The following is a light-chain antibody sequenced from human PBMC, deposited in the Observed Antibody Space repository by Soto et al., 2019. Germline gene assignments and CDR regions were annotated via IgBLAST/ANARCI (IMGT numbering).Light chain of an antibody. J-gene: IGKJ1*01. CDR3: QQYGSSPWT. CDR2: GAS. Sequence: EIVLTQSPGTLSLSPGERATLSCRASQSVSSSYLAWYQQKPGQAPGLLIYGASNRATGIPDRISGSGSGTDFTLTISRLEPEDFAVYYCQQYGSSPWTFGQGTKVEIK. V-gene: IGKV3-20*01. CDR1: QSVSSSY.